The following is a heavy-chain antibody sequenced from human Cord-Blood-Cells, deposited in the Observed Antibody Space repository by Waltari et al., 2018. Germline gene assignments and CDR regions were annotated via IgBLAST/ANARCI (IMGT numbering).Heavy chain of an antibody. CDR1: GGSISRGSYY. CDR3: ARSGYDILTGYYDAFDI. CDR2: IYTSGST. Sequence: QVQLQESGPGLVKPSQTLSLTCTVSGGSISRGSYYWSWIRQPAGKGLKWIGYIYTSGSTNYNPSLKSRVTISVDTSKNQFSLKLSSVTAADTAVYYCARSGYDILTGYYDAFDIWGQGTMVTVSS. D-gene: IGHD3-9*01. J-gene: IGHJ3*02. V-gene: IGHV4-61*09.